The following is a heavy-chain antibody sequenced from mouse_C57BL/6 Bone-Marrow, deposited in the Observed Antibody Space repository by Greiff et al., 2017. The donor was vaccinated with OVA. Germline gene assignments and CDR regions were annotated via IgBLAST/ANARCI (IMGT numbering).Heavy chain of an antibody. Sequence: QVQLQQPGAELVRPGTSVKLSCKASGYTFTSYWMHWVKQRPGQGLEWIGVIDTSASYTKYNQKLKGKATLTVDTSSSTAYMQHSSLTSEDSAVYYCARAPLHYYGSSYVGYWGQGTTLTVSS. D-gene: IGHD1-1*01. V-gene: IGHV1-59*01. CDR1: GYTFTSYW. J-gene: IGHJ2*01. CDR3: ARAPLHYYGSSYVGY. CDR2: IDTSASYT.